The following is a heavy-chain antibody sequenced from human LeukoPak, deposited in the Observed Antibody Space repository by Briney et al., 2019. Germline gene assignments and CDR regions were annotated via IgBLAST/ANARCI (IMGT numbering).Heavy chain of an antibody. CDR2: IRFDGSNK. CDR1: GFTFSSYG. Sequence: GGSLRLSCAASGFTFSSYGMHWVRQAAGKGLEWVAFIRFDGSNKYYGDFVKGRSTISRDNSKNTLYLQMNSLRPEDTAIYYCAKEATSPTYYYYYYYMDDWGKGTTITVSS. J-gene: IGHJ6*03. CDR3: AKEATSPTYYYYYYYMDD. D-gene: IGHD2/OR15-2a*01. V-gene: IGHV3-30*02.